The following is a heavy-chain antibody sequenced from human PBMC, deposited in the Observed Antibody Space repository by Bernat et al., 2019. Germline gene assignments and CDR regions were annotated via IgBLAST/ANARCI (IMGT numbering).Heavy chain of an antibody. CDR2: ISGSGGST. J-gene: IGHJ6*02. CDR3: ATACYVGYYYYYGMDV. Sequence: EVQLLESGGGLVQPGGSLRLSCAASGFTFSSYAMSWVRQAPGKGLEWVSAISGSGGSTYYADSVKGRFTISRDNSKNTLYLQMNSLRAEDTAVYYCATACYVGYYYYYGMDVWGQGTTVTVSS. D-gene: IGHD2-2*01. V-gene: IGHV3-23*01. CDR1: GFTFSSYA.